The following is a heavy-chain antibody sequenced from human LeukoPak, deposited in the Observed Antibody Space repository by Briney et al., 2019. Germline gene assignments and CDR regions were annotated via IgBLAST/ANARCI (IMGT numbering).Heavy chain of an antibody. CDR3: ARSRYDVVYFDY. V-gene: IGHV3-23*01. CDR2: ISGSGGST. CDR1: GFTFSSYA. D-gene: IGHD3-3*01. Sequence: GGSLRLSCAASGFTFSSYAMSWVRQAPGKGLKWVSAISGSGGSTYYADSVKGRFTISRDNSKDPLYLQMNSLRAEDTAVYYCARSRYDVVYFDYWGQGTLVTVSS. J-gene: IGHJ4*02.